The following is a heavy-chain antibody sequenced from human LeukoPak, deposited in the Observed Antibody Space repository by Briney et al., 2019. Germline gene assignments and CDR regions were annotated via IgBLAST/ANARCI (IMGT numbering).Heavy chain of an antibody. Sequence: GGSLRLSCAASGFTFSTYSINWVRQAPGKGLEWVSYISSTYDIYYADSVRGRFTISRDNAKDSLYLQMNSLSAEDTAMYYCARDHNWGFDYWGQGTLVTVSS. D-gene: IGHD7-27*01. CDR2: ISSTYDI. CDR1: GFTFSTYS. J-gene: IGHJ4*02. CDR3: ARDHNWGFDY. V-gene: IGHV3-48*01.